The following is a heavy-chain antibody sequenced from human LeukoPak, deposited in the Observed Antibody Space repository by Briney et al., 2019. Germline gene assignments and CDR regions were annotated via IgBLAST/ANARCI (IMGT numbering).Heavy chain of an antibody. CDR3: ARWVDNWNYVGFYYYMDV. CDR2: INPNSGGT. Sequence: AASVKVSCKASGYTFTGYYMHWVRQAPGQGLEWMGWINPNSGGTNYTQNFQGRVTMTRDTSISTAYMELSRLRSDDTAVYYCARWVDNWNYVGFYYYMDVWGKGTTVTVSS. CDR1: GYTFTGYY. J-gene: IGHJ6*03. V-gene: IGHV1-2*02. D-gene: IGHD1-7*01.